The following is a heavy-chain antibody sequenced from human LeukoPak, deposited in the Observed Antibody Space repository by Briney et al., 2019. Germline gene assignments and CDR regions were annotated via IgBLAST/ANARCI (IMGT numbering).Heavy chain of an antibody. V-gene: IGHV4-59*08. CDR1: GGSISSYY. D-gene: IGHD3-9*01. Sequence: SETLSLTCTVSGGSISSYYWSWIRQPPGKGLEWIGYIYYSGSTNYNSSLKSRVTISVDTSKNQFSLKLSSVTAADTAVYYCARGGIRYYDILTGYLAFFDYWGQGTLVTVSS. J-gene: IGHJ4*02. CDR2: IYYSGST. CDR3: ARGGIRYYDILTGYLAFFDY.